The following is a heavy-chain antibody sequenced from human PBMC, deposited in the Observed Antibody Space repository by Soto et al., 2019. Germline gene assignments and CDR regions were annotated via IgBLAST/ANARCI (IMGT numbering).Heavy chain of an antibody. D-gene: IGHD3-10*01. Sequence: QVQLVESGGGVVQPGRSLRLSCAASGFTFSSYGMYWVRQAPGKGLEWVAVIWYDGSNKYYADSVKGRFTISRDNSKNTLYLQMNSLRAEDTAVYYCARDKVTMVRGNLDYWGQGTLVTVSS. CDR3: ARDKVTMVRGNLDY. J-gene: IGHJ4*02. CDR2: IWYDGSNK. V-gene: IGHV3-33*01. CDR1: GFTFSSYG.